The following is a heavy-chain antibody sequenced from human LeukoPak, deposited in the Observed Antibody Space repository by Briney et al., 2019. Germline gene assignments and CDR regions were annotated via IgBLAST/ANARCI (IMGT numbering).Heavy chain of an antibody. V-gene: IGHV3-53*01. CDR2: IYSSGST. CDR3: ARDYYGDYYFDY. D-gene: IGHD4-17*01. J-gene: IGHJ4*02. CDR1: RFTVNNNY. Sequence: GSLRLSCAASRFTVNNNYMSWVRQAPGKGLEWVSVIYSSGSTYYADSVKGRFTISRDNAKNSLYLQMNSLRAEDTAVYYCARDYYGDYYFDYWGQGTLVTVSS.